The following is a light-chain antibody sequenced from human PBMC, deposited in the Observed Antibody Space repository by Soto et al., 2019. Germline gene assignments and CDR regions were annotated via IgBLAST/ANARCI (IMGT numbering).Light chain of an antibody. J-gene: IGKJ1*01. Sequence: VLSQSPAILSLSQGERATLSCRASQSVPSTYFAWYQQKAGQPPRLLISGTSNRATGIPDRFSGSGSGTDFTLTISRLEPEDFAVYFCYQYDSSPWTFGQGTKVDIK. CDR1: QSVPSTY. CDR3: YQYDSSPWT. CDR2: GTS. V-gene: IGKV3-20*01.